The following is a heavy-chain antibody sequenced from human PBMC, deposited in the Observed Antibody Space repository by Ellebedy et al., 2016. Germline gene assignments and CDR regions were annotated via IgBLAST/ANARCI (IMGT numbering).Heavy chain of an antibody. CDR2: INHSGST. CDR3: ARGRGTWVNY. Sequence: SETLSLTXAVYGGSFSGYYWSWIRQPPGKGLEWIGEINHSGSTNYNPSLKSRVTISVDTSKNQFSLKLSSVTAADTAVYYCARGRGTWVNYWGQGTLVTVSS. CDR1: GGSFSGYY. V-gene: IGHV4-34*01. D-gene: IGHD1-1*01. J-gene: IGHJ4*02.